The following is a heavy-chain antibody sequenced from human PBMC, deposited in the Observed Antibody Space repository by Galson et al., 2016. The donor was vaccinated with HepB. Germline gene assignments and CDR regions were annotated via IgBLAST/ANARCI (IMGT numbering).Heavy chain of an antibody. Sequence: TLSLTCSVSGGSISSGGYYWSWIRQHPGKGLEWIGYIFYSGSSYYNPSLKSRVTISVDTSKNQFSLKLSSVTAAETAVYHCTSGLVRGVISFWGQGFLVSVSS. D-gene: IGHD3-10*01. CDR1: GGSISSGGYY. CDR2: IFYSGSS. CDR3: TSGLVRGVISF. V-gene: IGHV4-31*03. J-gene: IGHJ4*02.